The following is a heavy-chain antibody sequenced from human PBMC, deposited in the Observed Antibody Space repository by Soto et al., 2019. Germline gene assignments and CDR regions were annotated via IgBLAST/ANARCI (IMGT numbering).Heavy chain of an antibody. CDR2: TRNKANSYTT. CDR3: STGSRIFNY. D-gene: IGHD2-15*01. CDR1: GFSFSDHY. V-gene: IGHV3-72*01. J-gene: IGHJ4*02. Sequence: EVQLVESGGGLVQPGASLRLSCAVSGFSFSDHYMDWVRQAPGKGLEWVARTRNKANSYTTEYAASVKGRFIISRDDSKHSLYLQMNSVKSEDTAVYYCSTGSRIFNYWGMGTLFTVSS.